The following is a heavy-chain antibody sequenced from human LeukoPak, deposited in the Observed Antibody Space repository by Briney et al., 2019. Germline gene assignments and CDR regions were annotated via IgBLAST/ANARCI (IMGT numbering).Heavy chain of an antibody. Sequence: GGSLRLSCAASGFIFSSYAMSWVRQAPGKGLEWVSAISSSGGATYYADSVKGRFTISRDNSKNTLYLQMNSLRAEDTAVYYCAKPPLPLGYCSGGSCYFLDYWGQGTLVTVSS. V-gene: IGHV3-23*01. J-gene: IGHJ4*02. D-gene: IGHD2-15*01. CDR3: AKPPLPLGYCSGGSCYFLDY. CDR2: ISSSGGAT. CDR1: GFIFSSYA.